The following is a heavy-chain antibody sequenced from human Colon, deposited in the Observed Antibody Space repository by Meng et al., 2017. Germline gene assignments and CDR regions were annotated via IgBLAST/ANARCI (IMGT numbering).Heavy chain of an antibody. CDR1: GGSISSNNW. Sequence: QVQLLESGPGLVRPSETLSLTCTVSGGSISSNNWWSWVRQSPGRGLEWIGEIYQSGSTNYSPSLKSRVTISLDKSKNQFSLKVSYMTAADTAVYFCARVPTTVDPFESWGQGTLVTVSS. CDR2: IYQSGST. D-gene: IGHD4-23*01. V-gene: IGHV4-4*02. CDR3: ARVPTTVDPFES. J-gene: IGHJ4*02.